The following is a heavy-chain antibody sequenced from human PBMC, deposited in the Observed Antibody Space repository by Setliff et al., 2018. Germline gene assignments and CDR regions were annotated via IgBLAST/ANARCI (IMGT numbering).Heavy chain of an antibody. CDR1: GGSFSGYY. V-gene: IGHV4-34*01. D-gene: IGHD5-18*01. CDR3: ARGDRWGYSYGPYYYGMDV. Sequence: PSETLSLTCAVYGGSFSGYYWSWIRQPPGKGLEWIGEINHSGSTNYNPSLKSRVTISVDTSKNQFSLKLSSVTAADTAVYYCARGDRWGYSYGPYYYGMDVWGQGTTVTVSS. J-gene: IGHJ6*02. CDR2: INHSGST.